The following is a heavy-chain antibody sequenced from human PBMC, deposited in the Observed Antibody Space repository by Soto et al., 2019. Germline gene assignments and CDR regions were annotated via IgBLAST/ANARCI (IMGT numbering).Heavy chain of an antibody. CDR1: GFTFSSYA. D-gene: IGHD1-26*01. CDR2: ISGSGGST. CDR3: AKDEVGAVYYSYYGMDV. Sequence: EVQLLESGGGLVQPGGSLRLSCAASGFTFSSYAMSWVRQAPGKGLEWVSAISGSGGSTYYADSVKGRFTISRDNSKNTLYLQMNSLRAEDTAVDYCAKDEVGAVYYSYYGMDVWGQGTTVTVSS. V-gene: IGHV3-23*01. J-gene: IGHJ6*02.